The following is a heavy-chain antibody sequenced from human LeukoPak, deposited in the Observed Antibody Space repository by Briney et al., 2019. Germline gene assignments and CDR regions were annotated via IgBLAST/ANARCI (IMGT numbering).Heavy chain of an antibody. CDR1: GFTFSSYA. CDR2: ITGGGSTT. D-gene: IGHD6-13*01. V-gene: IGHV3-23*01. J-gene: IGHJ5*01. CDR3: ARESPVAATGRSWFDS. Sequence: PGGSLRLSCAASGFTFSSYAMSWVRQAPGKGLEWVSTITGGGSTTYYADSVKGRFTISRDNSKNTLYLQMNSLRAEDTALYYCARESPVAATGRSWFDSWGQGTPVTVSS.